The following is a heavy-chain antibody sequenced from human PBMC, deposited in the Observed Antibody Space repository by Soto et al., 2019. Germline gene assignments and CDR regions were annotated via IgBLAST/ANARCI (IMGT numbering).Heavy chain of an antibody. V-gene: IGHV3-30*18. J-gene: IGHJ6*04. CDR2: ISYDGSNK. CDR1: GFTFSSYG. Sequence: QVQLVESGGGVVQPGRSLRLSCAASGFTFSSYGMHWVRQAPGKGLEWVAVISYDGSNKYYADSVKGRFTISRDNSKNTLYLQMNSLRAEDTAVYYCAKERTLGGDLDGMDVWGKGTTVTVSS. D-gene: IGHD3-16*01. CDR3: AKERTLGGDLDGMDV.